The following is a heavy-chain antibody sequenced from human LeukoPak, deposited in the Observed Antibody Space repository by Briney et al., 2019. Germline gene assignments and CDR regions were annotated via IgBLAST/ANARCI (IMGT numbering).Heavy chain of an antibody. J-gene: IGHJ4*02. CDR3: ASSYCYDSSGYYYFDY. Sequence: NPGGSLRLSCAASGFTFSDYYMSWIRQAPGKGLEWVSYISSSGSTIYYADSVKGRFTISRDNAKNSLYLQMNSLRAEDTAVYYCASSYCYDSSGYYYFDYWGQGTLVTVSS. D-gene: IGHD3-22*01. V-gene: IGHV3-11*01. CDR1: GFTFSDYY. CDR2: ISSSGSTI.